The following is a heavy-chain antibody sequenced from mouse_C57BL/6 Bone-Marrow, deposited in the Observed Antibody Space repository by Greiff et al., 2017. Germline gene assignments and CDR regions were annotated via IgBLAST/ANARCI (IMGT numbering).Heavy chain of an antibody. J-gene: IGHJ1*03. V-gene: IGHV1-82*01. D-gene: IGHD1-1*01. CDR3: ARSLFYGSPYWYFDV. CDR1: GYALSSSW. CDR2: TYPGDGDT. Sequence: QVQLQQSGPELLKPGASVKISCKASGYALSSSWVNWVKQRPGKGLEWIGRTYPGDGDTNYNGKFKGKATLTADKSSITAYMQLSSLSSEDSAVYYCARSLFYGSPYWYFDVWGTGATVTFSS.